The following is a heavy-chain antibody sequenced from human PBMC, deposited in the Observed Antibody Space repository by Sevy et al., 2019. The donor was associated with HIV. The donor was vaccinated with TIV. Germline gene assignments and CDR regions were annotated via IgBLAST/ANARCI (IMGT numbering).Heavy chain of an antibody. Sequence: GESKISCKASGYSFTTYWIAWVRQMPGKGLEWMGIMYPGDSDTRYSPSFQGTVTISADRSISTTYLQWSSLKASDTAMYYCARRRYCDSTSCEFDYWGQGTLVTVSS. V-gene: IGHV5-51*01. J-gene: IGHJ4*02. CDR3: ARRRYCDSTSCEFDY. D-gene: IGHD2-2*01. CDR2: MYPGDSDT. CDR1: GYSFTTYW.